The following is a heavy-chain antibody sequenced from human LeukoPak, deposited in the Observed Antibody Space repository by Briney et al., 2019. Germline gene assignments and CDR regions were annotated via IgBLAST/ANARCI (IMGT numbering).Heavy chain of an antibody. D-gene: IGHD6-13*01. Sequence: ASVKGSCKASGYTFTSYYMHWVRQAPGQGLEWMGIINPSGGSTSYAQKFQGRVTMTRDMSTSTVYMELSSLRSEDTAVYYCARGMAYGSWYGDWFDPWGQGTLVTVSS. CDR2: INPSGGST. CDR1: GYTFTSYY. J-gene: IGHJ5*02. V-gene: IGHV1-46*01. CDR3: ARGMAYGSWYGDWFDP.